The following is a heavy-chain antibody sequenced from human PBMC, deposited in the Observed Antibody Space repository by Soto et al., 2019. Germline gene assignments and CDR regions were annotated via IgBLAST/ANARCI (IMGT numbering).Heavy chain of an antibody. J-gene: IGHJ3*02. D-gene: IGHD3-9*01. CDR2: IYYSGST. CDR3: ARPRVLRYFDWSLNDAFDI. V-gene: IGHV4-39*01. CDR1: GDSISSSSYY. Sequence: SETLSLTCAVSGDSISSSSYYWGWIRQPPGKGLEWIGSIYYSGSTYYNQSLKSRVTISVDTSKNQFSLKLSSVTAADTAVYYCARPRVLRYFDWSLNDAFDIWGQGTMVTVSS.